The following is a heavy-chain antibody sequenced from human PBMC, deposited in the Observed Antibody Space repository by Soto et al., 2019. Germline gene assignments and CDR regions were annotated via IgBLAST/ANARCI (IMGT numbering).Heavy chain of an antibody. Sequence: QITLKESGPTLVKPTQTLTLTCTFSGFSLTTTGVGVGWIRQPPGKALEWLAIIYWDDDKRYSPSLKSRLTITKDTYKNQVVLPATNLDPVATATYFCAHRAVLCSGGTCYSHPFDFWGQGTLVTVSS. D-gene: IGHD2-15*01. V-gene: IGHV2-5*02. CDR1: GFSLTTTGVG. CDR2: IYWDDDK. CDR3: AHRAVLCSGGTCYSHPFDF. J-gene: IGHJ4*02.